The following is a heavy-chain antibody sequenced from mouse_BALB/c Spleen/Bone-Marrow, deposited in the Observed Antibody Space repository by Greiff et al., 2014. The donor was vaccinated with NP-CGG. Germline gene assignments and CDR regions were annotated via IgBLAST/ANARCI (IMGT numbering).Heavy chain of an antibody. CDR3: ARGGGSSYNYAMDY. J-gene: IGHJ4*01. V-gene: IGHV3-8*02. D-gene: IGHD1-1*01. CDR1: GDSITSGY. CDR2: ISYSGST. Sequence: ESGPSLVKPSQTLSLTCSVTGDSITSGYWNWIRKFPGNKLEYMGYISYSGSTYYNPSLESRISITRDTSKNQYYLQLNSVTTEDTATYYCARGGGSSYNYAMDYWGQGTSVTVSS.